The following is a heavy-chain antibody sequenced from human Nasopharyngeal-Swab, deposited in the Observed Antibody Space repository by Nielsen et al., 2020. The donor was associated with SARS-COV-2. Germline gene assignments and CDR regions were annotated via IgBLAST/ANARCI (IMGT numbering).Heavy chain of an antibody. CDR2: FYDSGRT. CDR1: GASITNYY. CDR3: ASWPRESSSWFWS. Sequence: SETLSLTCTVSGASITNYYWTWVRQSPGKGPGWIGSFYDSGRTNYRSSLKSRVTMSVDTSKSQFSLKLTSVTAADTAVYFCASWPRESSSWFWSWGLGTLVTVSS. V-gene: IGHV4-59*01. J-gene: IGHJ4*02. D-gene: IGHD6-13*01.